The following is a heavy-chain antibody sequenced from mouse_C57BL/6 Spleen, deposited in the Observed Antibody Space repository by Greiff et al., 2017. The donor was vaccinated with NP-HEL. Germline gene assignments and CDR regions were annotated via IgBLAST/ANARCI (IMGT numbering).Heavy chain of an antibody. Sequence: EVQVVESGGGLVKPGGSLKLSCAASGFTFSDYGMHWVRQAPEKGLEWVAYISSGSSTIYYADTVKGRFTISRDNAKNTLFLQMTSLRSEDTAMYYCAIDSSGFAYWGQGTLVTVSA. D-gene: IGHD3-2*02. CDR2: ISSGSSTI. CDR1: GFTFSDYG. V-gene: IGHV5-17*01. J-gene: IGHJ3*01. CDR3: AIDSSGFAY.